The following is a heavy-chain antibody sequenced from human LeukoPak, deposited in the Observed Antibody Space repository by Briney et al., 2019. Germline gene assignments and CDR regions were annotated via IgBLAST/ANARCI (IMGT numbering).Heavy chain of an antibody. D-gene: IGHD2-2*01. V-gene: IGHV3-30*18. J-gene: IGHJ4*02. CDR3: AKGPLRGTAAAIDY. CDR1: GFTFSRHG. Sequence: GGSLRLSCAPSGFTFSRHGMHWVRQAPGKGLEWVAVISYDGRNIHYPDSVKGRFTISRDISTDTLWLQMDSLRTEDTAVYYCAKGPLRGTAAAIDYWGQGTLVTVSS. CDR2: ISYDGRNI.